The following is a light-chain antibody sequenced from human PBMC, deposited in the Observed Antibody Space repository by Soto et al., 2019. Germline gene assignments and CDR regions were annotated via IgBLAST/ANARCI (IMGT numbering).Light chain of an antibody. J-gene: IGKJ1*01. Sequence: ELVLTQSPGTLSLSPGERATLSCRASQSVSSSYLAWYQQKPGQAPRLHIYGASSRATGIPDRFSGSGSGTDFALTISRLEPEEFAVYYWQQYGSSRTFGQGTKGEIQ. CDR1: QSVSSSY. CDR2: GAS. CDR3: QQYGSSRT. V-gene: IGKV3-20*01.